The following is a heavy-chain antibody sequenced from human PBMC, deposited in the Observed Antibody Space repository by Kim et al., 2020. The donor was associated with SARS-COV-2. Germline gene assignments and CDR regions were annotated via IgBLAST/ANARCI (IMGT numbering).Heavy chain of an antibody. CDR3: ARDSSWSHRDYYYGMDV. V-gene: IGHV3-7*01. Sequence: GGSLRLSCAASGFTFSSYWMSWVRQAPGKGLEWVANIKQDGSEKYYVDSVKGRFTISRDNAKNSLYLQMNSLRAEDTAVYYCARDSSWSHRDYYYGMDVWGQGTTVTVSS. CDR1: GFTFSSYW. D-gene: IGHD6-6*01. J-gene: IGHJ6*02. CDR2: IKQDGSEK.